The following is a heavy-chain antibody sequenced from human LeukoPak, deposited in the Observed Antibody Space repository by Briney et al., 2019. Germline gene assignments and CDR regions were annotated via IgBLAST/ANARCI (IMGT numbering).Heavy chain of an antibody. CDR3: AREFRTTTWSFDAFDL. V-gene: IGHV1-2*02. CDR2: INPYSGDT. CDR1: GYSFTGYY. D-gene: IGHD1/OR15-1a*01. J-gene: IGHJ3*01. Sequence: ASVKVSCKASGYSFTGYYIHWLRQAPGQGLEWMGWINPYSGDTNYARKFQGRVTMTRDTSNNTSYMELSRLRSDDTAVYYCAREFRTTTWSFDAFDLWGQGTMVTVSS.